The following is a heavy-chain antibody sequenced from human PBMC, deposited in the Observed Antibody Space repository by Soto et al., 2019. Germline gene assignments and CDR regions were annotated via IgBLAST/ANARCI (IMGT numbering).Heavy chain of an antibody. J-gene: IGHJ5*02. V-gene: IGHV4-30-2*01. CDR1: GGSISSGGYS. D-gene: IGHD1-1*01. Sequence: QLELQETGSGLVRPSQTLSLTCAVSGGSISSGGYSWNWIRQPPGKGLEWIGYIYHSGSTLYNPSLKSRVTISVDKSKHQFSLKLSSVTAADTAVYYCARDQLEGNWFDPWGQGTLVNVSS. CDR3: ARDQLEGNWFDP. CDR2: IYHSGST.